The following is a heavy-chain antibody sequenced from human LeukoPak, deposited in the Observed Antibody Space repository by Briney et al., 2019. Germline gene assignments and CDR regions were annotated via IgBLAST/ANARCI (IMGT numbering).Heavy chain of an antibody. CDR2: IYPGDSDT. CDR1: GYTFTNYW. CDR3: ARRYTSRATRYFDY. J-gene: IGHJ4*02. D-gene: IGHD5-18*01. Sequence: GESPKISCKGSGYTFTNYWIGWVRQMPGKGLEWIGIIYPGDSDTRYSPSFQGQVTISADKSISTAYLQWSSLKASDTAMYYCARRYTSRATRYFDYWGQGTLVTVSS. V-gene: IGHV5-51*01.